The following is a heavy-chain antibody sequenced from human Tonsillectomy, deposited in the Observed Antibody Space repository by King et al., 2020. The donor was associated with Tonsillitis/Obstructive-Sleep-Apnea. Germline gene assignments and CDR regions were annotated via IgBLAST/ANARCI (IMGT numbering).Heavy chain of an antibody. V-gene: IGHV4-39*01. D-gene: IGHD6-19*01. CDR2: IYNSGRT. CDR1: GASIRSSTYY. J-gene: IGHJ5*02. CDR3: ARHRQEGTVAGWFDP. Sequence: QLQESGPGLVKPSETLSLTCTVSGASIRSSTYYWGWIRQPPGKGLEWIGSIYNSGRTYYSPFLKSRVTISVDTSKNHFSLNLTSVTATDTAMYYCARHRQEGTVAGWFDPWGQGTLVTVSS.